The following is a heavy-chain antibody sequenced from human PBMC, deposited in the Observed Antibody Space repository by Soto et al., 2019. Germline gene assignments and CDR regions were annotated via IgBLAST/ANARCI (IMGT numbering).Heavy chain of an antibody. CDR2: ISSSSSYI. CDR3: ASPTPSGYDAGGVGY. J-gene: IGHJ4*02. CDR1: GFTFSSYS. D-gene: IGHD5-12*01. Sequence: GGSLRLSCAASGFTFSSYSMNWVRQAPGKGLEWVSSISSSSSYIYYADSVKGQFTISRDNAKNSLYLQMNSLRAEDTAVYYCASPTPSGYDAGGVGYWGQGTLVTVSS. V-gene: IGHV3-21*01.